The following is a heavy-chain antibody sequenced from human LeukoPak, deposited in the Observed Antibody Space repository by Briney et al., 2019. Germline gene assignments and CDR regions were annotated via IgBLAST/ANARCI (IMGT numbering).Heavy chain of an antibody. J-gene: IGHJ5*02. Sequence: SSVKVSCKASGGTFSSYAISWVRQAPGQGLEWMGGIIPIFGTANYAQKFQGRVTITADDSTSTAYMELSSLRSEDTAVYYCARDREGSSNWFDPWGQGTLVTVSS. CDR3: ARDREGSSNWFDP. V-gene: IGHV1-69*01. CDR2: IIPIFGTA. D-gene: IGHD6-6*01. CDR1: GGTFSSYA.